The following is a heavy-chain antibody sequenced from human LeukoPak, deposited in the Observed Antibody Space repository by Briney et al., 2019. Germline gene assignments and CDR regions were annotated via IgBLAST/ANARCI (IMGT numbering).Heavy chain of an antibody. V-gene: IGHV3-30*04. J-gene: IGHJ6*04. Sequence: GGSLRLSCAASRFTFSSYAMHWVRQAPGKGLEWVAVISYDGGHKYYADSVKGRFTISRDNAKNSLYLQMNSLRAEDTAVYYCAELGITMIGGVWGKGTTVTISS. CDR1: RFTFSSYA. D-gene: IGHD3-10*02. CDR3: AELGITMIGGV. CDR2: ISYDGGHK.